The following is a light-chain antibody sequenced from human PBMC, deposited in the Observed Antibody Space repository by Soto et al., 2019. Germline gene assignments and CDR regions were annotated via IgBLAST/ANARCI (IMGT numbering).Light chain of an antibody. Sequence: DIQMTQSPSTLSASLGDRVTITCRASQSINNWLAWYQQKPGKAPKLLIYNASNLDIGVPSRFSGSGSGTQFNLTISSLQPDYFSSYYCQKYDTYWTFGQGTKVEIK. CDR2: NAS. J-gene: IGKJ1*01. CDR3: QKYDTYWT. CDR1: QSINNW. V-gene: IGKV1-5*03.